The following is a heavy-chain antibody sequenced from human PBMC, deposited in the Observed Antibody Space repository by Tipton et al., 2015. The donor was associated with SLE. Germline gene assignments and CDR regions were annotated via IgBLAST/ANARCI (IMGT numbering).Heavy chain of an antibody. D-gene: IGHD3-3*01. CDR3: ARERAYYDFWSGSPDYYYGMDV. CDR1: GGSISSYY. V-gene: IGHV4-59*01. J-gene: IGHJ6*02. CDR2: IYYSGST. Sequence: TLSLTCTISGGSISSYYWGWIRQPPGKGLEWIGYIYYSGSTNYNPSLKSRVTISVDTSKNQFSLKLSSVTAADTAGYYCARERAYYDFWSGSPDYYYGMDVWGQGTTVTVSS.